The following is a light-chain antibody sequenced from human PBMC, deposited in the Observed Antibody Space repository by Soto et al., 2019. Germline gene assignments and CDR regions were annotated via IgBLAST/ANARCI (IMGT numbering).Light chain of an antibody. V-gene: IGKV3-11*01. CDR1: QSVSTS. Sequence: EIVLTQSPATLSLSPGERATLSCRASQSVSTSLAWYQQKPGQAPRLLIYDASNRATGIPARFSGSGSGTDFTLTISSLEPEDFAVYYCQQRGNWPPTFGPGTKVDIK. CDR2: DAS. CDR3: QQRGNWPPT. J-gene: IGKJ3*01.